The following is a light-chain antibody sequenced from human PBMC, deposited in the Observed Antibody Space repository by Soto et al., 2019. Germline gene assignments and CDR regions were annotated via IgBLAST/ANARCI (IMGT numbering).Light chain of an antibody. CDR3: SSYTSSSSS. CDR1: SIDVGGYNY. CDR2: DVS. Sequence: QSALTQPASVSGSPGQSITISCTGTSIDVGGYNYVSWYQQHPGKAPKLMIYDVSNRPSGVSNRFSGSKSGNTASLTISGLQAEDEADYYCSSYTSSSSSFGGGTKVTVL. V-gene: IGLV2-14*01. J-gene: IGLJ3*02.